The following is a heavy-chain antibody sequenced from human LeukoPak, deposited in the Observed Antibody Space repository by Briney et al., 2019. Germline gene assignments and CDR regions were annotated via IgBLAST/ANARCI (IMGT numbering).Heavy chain of an antibody. J-gene: IGHJ4*02. V-gene: IGHV1-2*06. CDR1: GYTFTVYY. CDR2: INPHSGGT. D-gene: IGHD1-26*01. CDR3: SRFFGVPGGCYYRPFDY. Sequence: ASVMVSCKASGYTFTVYYMHWVRQATRQGLEWMGRINPHSGGTNYERQFQGRVTMTRDTSISTAYPELSRLRSDDTAVYYCSRFFGVPGGCYYRPFDYWGQGTLVTVSS.